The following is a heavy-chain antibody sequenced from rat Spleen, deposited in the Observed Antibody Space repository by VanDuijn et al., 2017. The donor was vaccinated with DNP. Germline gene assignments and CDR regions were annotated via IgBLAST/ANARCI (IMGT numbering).Heavy chain of an antibody. J-gene: IGHJ3*01. V-gene: IGHV5-7*01. D-gene: IGHD1-11*01. CDR1: GFSFRDYH. Sequence: EVQLVESGGGLVQPGGSMKLSCAASGFSFRDYHMAWVRQAPKKGLEWVATIFYDETRTYYRDSVKGRFTISRDNARSTLYLQMDSLRSEDTATYYCARPNYGGYEGWFAYWGQGTLVTVSS. CDR3: ARPNYGGYEGWFAY. CDR2: IFYDETRT.